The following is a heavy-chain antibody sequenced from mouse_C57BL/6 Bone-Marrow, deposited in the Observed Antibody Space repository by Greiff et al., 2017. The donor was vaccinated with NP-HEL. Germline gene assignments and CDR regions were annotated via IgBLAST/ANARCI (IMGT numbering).Heavy chain of an antibody. CDR2: IYPGDGDT. D-gene: IGHD2-13*01. J-gene: IGHJ2*01. CDR1: GYAFSSSW. V-gene: IGHV1-82*01. Sequence: VQLQQSGPELVKPGASVKISCKASGYAFSSSWMNWVKQRPGKGLEWIGRIYPGDGDTNYNGKFKGKATLTADKSSSTAYMQLSSLTSEDSAVYFCARGDCDDFECWGQGATLTVSS. CDR3: ARGDCDDFEC.